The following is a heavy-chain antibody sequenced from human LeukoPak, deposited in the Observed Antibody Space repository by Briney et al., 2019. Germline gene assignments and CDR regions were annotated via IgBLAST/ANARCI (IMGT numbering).Heavy chain of an antibody. J-gene: IGHJ4*02. CDR2: IYYSGST. CDR1: GGSISSSSYY. CDR3: ARGISGSYHRGSYYFDY. Sequence: SETLSLTCTVSGGSISSSSYYWGWIRQPPGKGLEWIGSIYYSGSTYHNPSLKSRVTISVDTSKNQFSLKLSSVTAADTAVYYCARGISGSYHRGSYYFDYWGQGTLVTVSS. V-gene: IGHV4-39*07. D-gene: IGHD1-26*01.